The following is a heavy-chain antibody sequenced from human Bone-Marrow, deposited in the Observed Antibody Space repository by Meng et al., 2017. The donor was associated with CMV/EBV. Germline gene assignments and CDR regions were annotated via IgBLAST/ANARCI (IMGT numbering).Heavy chain of an antibody. CDR1: GYTFTSYY. J-gene: IGHJ4*02. CDR3: ARVEDYYDSSGYYVS. CDR2: INPNSGGT. Sequence: ASVKVSCKASGYTFTSYYMHWVRQAPGQGLEWMGWINPNSGGTNYAQKFQGRVTMTRDTSISTAYMELSRLRSDDTAVYYCARVEDYYDSSGYYVSWGQGTLVTVSS. D-gene: IGHD3-22*01. V-gene: IGHV1-2*02.